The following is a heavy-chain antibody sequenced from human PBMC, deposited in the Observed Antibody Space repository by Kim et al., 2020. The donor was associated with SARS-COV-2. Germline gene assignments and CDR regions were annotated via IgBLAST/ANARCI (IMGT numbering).Heavy chain of an antibody. D-gene: IGHD3-10*01. Sequence: GGSLRLSCAASGFTFSSYGMHWVRQAPGKGLEWVAVISYDGSNKYYADSVKGRFTISRDNSKNTLYLQMNSLRAEDTAVYYCAKDRVGYYGSGSSWYFDYWGQGTLVTVSS. CDR3: AKDRVGYYGSGSSWYFDY. CDR1: GFTFSSYG. V-gene: IGHV3-30*18. J-gene: IGHJ4*02. CDR2: ISYDGSNK.